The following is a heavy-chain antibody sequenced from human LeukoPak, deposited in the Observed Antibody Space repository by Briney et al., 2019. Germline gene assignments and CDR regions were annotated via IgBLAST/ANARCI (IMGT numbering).Heavy chain of an antibody. D-gene: IGHD5-18*01. V-gene: IGHV1-8*01. CDR2: MNPNSGNT. CDR1: GYTFTSYD. Sequence: ASVKVSCKASGYTFTSYDISWVRQATGQGLEWMGWMNPNSGNTGYAQKFQGRVTMTRNTSISTAYMELSSLRSEDTAVYYCARRERGYSYGDDDYWGQGTLVTVSS. J-gene: IGHJ4*02. CDR3: ARRERGYSYGDDDY.